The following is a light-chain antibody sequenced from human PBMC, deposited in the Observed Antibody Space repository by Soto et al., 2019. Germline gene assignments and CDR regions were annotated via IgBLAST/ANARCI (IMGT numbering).Light chain of an antibody. Sequence: EIVLTQSPATLSLSPGERATLSCRASQSVSSSLAWYQQKPGQAPRLLIYDASNRATGIPARFSGSGSWTDFTLTISSLEPEDFAVYYCQQRSNWPRTFGQGTKVE. V-gene: IGKV3-11*01. CDR3: QQRSNWPRT. CDR2: DAS. J-gene: IGKJ1*01. CDR1: QSVSSS.